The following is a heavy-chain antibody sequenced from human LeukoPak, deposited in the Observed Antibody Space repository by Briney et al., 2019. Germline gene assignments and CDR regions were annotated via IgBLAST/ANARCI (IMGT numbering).Heavy chain of an antibody. CDR1: GFTFSSYG. J-gene: IGHJ4*02. D-gene: IGHD3-22*01. V-gene: IGHV3-33*06. CDR2: IWYDGSNK. CDR3: AKETYYYDSSGYYYSPLDY. Sequence: GGSLRLSCAASGFTFSSYGMHWVRQAPGKGLEWVAVIWYDGSNKYYADPVKGRFTISRDNSKNTLYLQMNSLRAEDTAVYYCAKETYYYDSSGYYYSPLDYWGQGTLVTVSS.